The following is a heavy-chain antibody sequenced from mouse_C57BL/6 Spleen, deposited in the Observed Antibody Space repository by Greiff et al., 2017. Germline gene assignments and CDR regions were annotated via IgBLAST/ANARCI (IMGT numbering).Heavy chain of an antibody. D-gene: IGHD1-1*01. V-gene: IGHV1-64*01. Sequence: QVQLQQPGAELVKPGASVKLSCKASGYTFTSYWMHWVKQRPGQGLEWIGMIHPNSGSTNYNEKFKSKATLTVDKSSSTAYMQLRSLTSEDAAVYYCARSYYASSYYFDYWGQGTTLTVSS. J-gene: IGHJ2*01. CDR3: ARSYYASSYYFDY. CDR1: GYTFTSYW. CDR2: IHPNSGST.